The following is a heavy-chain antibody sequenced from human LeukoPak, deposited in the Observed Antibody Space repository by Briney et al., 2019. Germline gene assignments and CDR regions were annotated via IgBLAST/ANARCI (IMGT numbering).Heavy chain of an antibody. V-gene: IGHV4-59*01. J-gene: IGHJ4*02. CDR2: IYYSGST. CDR3: ARHLLGGDYLWGSYRAPFDY. Sequence: PSETLSLTSTVSGGSISSYYWSWIRQPPGKGLEWIGYIYYSGSTNYNPSLKSRVTISVDTSKNQFSLKLSSVTAADTAVYYCARHLLGGDYLWGSYRAPFDYWGQGTLVTVSS. D-gene: IGHD3-16*02. CDR1: GGSISSYY.